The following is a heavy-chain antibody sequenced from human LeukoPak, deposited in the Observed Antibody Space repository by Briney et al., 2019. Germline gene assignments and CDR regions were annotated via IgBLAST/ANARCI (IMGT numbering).Heavy chain of an antibody. CDR2: TYYRSKWYN. V-gene: IGHV6-1*01. CDR3: ATGAYCGGDCYLYGMDV. Sequence: SQTLSLTCAISGDSVSSNSAAWNWITPSPSRGLEWLRSTYYRSKWYNDYAVSVKSRITINPDTSKNQFSLQLNSVTPEDTAVYYCATGAYCGGDCYLYGMDVWGQGTTVTVSS. D-gene: IGHD2-21*02. J-gene: IGHJ6*02. CDR1: GDSVSSNSAA.